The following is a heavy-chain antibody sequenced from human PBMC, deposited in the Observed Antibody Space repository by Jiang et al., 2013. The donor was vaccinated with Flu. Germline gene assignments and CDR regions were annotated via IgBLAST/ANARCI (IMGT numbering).Heavy chain of an antibody. CDR1: GYSISSGYY. CDR3: ARTQWERYDSSGYYWFDP. Sequence: PGLVKPSETLSLTCAVSGYSISSGYYWGWIRQPPGKGLEWIGSIYHSGSTYYNPSLKSRVTISVDTSKNQFSLKLSSVTAADTAVYYCARTQWERYDSSGYYWFDPWGQGTLVTVSS. J-gene: IGHJ5*02. CDR2: IYHSGST. V-gene: IGHV4-38-2*01. D-gene: IGHD3-22*01.